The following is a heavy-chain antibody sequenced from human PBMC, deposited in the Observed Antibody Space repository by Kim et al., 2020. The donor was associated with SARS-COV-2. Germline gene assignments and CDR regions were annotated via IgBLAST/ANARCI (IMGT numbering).Heavy chain of an antibody. CDR3: ARDVVVVAATHFYYYGMDV. CDR1: GGSISSGSYY. J-gene: IGHJ6*02. Sequence: SETLSLTCTVSGGSISSGSYYWSWIRQPAGKGLEWIGRIYTSGSTNYNPSLKSRVTISVDTSKNQFSLKLSSVTAADTAVYYCARDVVVVAATHFYYYGMDVWGQGTTVTVSS. CDR2: IYTSGST. V-gene: IGHV4-61*02. D-gene: IGHD2-15*01.